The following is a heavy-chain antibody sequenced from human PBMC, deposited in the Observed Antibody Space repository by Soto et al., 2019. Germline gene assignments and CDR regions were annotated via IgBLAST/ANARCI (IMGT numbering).Heavy chain of an antibody. CDR1: GFTFSSYA. CDR2: ISGSGGST. V-gene: IGHV3-23*01. J-gene: IGHJ5*02. D-gene: IGHD6-13*01. Sequence: GGSLRLSCAASGFTFSSYAMSWVRQAPGKGLEWVSAISGSGGSTYYADSVKGRFTISRDNSKNTLYLQMNSLRAEDTAVYYSTPGGDSSSWYGGWFDPWGQGTLVTVSS. CDR3: TPGGDSSSWYGGWFDP.